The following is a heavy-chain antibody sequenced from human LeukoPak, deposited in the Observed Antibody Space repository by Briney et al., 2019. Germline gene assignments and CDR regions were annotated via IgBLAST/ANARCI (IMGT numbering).Heavy chain of an antibody. D-gene: IGHD3-3*01. Sequence: GGSLRLSCAASGFTFSSYAMSWVRQAPGKGLEWVSAISGSGGSTYYADSVKGRFTISRDNSKNTLYLQMDSLRAEDTAVYYCASVPNYYNCYFDYWGQGTLVTVSS. V-gene: IGHV3-23*01. CDR2: ISGSGGST. J-gene: IGHJ4*02. CDR1: GFTFSSYA. CDR3: ASVPNYYNCYFDY.